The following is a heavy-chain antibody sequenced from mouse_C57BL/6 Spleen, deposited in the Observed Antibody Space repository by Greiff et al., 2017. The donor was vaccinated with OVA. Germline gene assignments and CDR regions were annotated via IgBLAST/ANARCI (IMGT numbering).Heavy chain of an antibody. CDR3: ARSGWFSTVGY. CDR2: IDPSDSYT. J-gene: IGHJ2*01. V-gene: IGHV1-69*01. Sequence: QVQLQQPGAELVMPGASVKLSCKASGYTFTSYWMHWVKQRPGQGLEWIGEIDPSDSYTNYNQKFKGKSTLTVDKSSSTAYMQLSSLTSEDSAVDYCARSGWFSTVGYWGQGTTLTVSS. CDR1: GYTFTSYW. D-gene: IGHD1-1*01.